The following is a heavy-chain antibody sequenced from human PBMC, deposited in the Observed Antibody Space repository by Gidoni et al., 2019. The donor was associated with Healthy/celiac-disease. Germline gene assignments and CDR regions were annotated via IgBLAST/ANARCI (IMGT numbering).Heavy chain of an antibody. CDR1: GGSFSGYY. CDR2: INHSGST. D-gene: IGHD3-22*01. J-gene: IGHJ3*02. V-gene: IGHV4-34*01. Sequence: QVQLQQWGAGLLKPSETLSLTCAVYGGSFSGYYWRWIRQPPGKGLEWIGEINHSGSTNYNPSLKSRVTISVDTSKNQFSLKLSSVTAADTAVYYCARWIVVVIKNAFDIWGQGTMVTVSS. CDR3: ARWIVVVIKNAFDI.